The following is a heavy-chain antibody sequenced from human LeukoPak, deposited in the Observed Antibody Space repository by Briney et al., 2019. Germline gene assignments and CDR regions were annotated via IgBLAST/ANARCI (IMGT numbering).Heavy chain of an antibody. CDR2: IYYSGST. Sequence: PSETLSLTCTVSGYSISSGYYWGWIRQPPGKGLEWIGSIYYSGSTYYNPSLKSRVTISVDTSKNQFSLKLSSVTAADTAVYYCARLDRGFGELFMRTVPPFDYWGQGTLVTVSS. CDR1: GYSISSGYY. V-gene: IGHV4-38-2*02. CDR3: ARLDRGFGELFMRTVPPFDY. J-gene: IGHJ4*02. D-gene: IGHD3-10*01.